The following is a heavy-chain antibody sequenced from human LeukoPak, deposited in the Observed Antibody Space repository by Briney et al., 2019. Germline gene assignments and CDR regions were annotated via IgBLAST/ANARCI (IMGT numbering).Heavy chain of an antibody. D-gene: IGHD2-2*01. CDR2: IYTSGST. Sequence: SETLSLTCTVSGGSISSYYWSWIRQPAGKGLEWIGRIYTSGSTNYNPSLKSRVTMSVDTSKNQFSLKLSSVTAADTAVYYCARSRYCSSTSCYLPMNYYYYYGMDVWGQGTTVTVSS. CDR1: GGSISSYY. J-gene: IGHJ6*02. V-gene: IGHV4-4*07. CDR3: ARSRYCSSTSCYLPMNYYYYYGMDV.